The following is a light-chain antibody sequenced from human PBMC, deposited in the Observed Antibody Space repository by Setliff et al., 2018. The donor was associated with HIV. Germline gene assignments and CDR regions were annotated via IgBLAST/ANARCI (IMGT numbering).Light chain of an antibody. CDR2: DVS. J-gene: IGLJ1*01. V-gene: IGLV2-14*01. CDR3: SSYTSTSTPYV. CDR1: SSDVGAYYY. Sequence: QSALTQPASVSGSPGQSVTISCTGTSSDVGAYYYVSWYQQHPAKAPKLILYDVSNRPSGASNRFSGSKSGNTASLTISGLQAEDEADYYCSSYTSTSTPYVFGTGTKVTV.